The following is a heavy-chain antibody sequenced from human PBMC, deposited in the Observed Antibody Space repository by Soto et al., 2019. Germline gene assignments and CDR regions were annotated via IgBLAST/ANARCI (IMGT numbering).Heavy chain of an antibody. D-gene: IGHD3-10*01. CDR2: IYPGDADA. V-gene: IGHV5-51*01. J-gene: IGHJ4*02. CDR3: ARQGGEYNTMSDY. CDR1: GYTFSKYW. Sequence: PGESLKISCKGSGYTFSKYWIGWVRQTPGKGLEWMGMIYPGDADARYSPYFEGQVTFSVDKSINTSYLQWKSLKASDTAMYYCARQGGEYNTMSDYWGQGTLVTVSS.